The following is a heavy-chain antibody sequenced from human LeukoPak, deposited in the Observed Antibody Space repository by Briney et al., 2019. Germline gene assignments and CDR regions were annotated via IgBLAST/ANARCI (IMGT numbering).Heavy chain of an antibody. J-gene: IGHJ4*02. CDR1: GFTVSRNY. Sequence: PGGSLRLSCAASGFTVSRNYMTWVRQAPGKGLEWVSVIYSGGTTYYADSVKGRFSISRDNSKNTLYLQMNSLRAEDTAVYYCARGLNYGDYPLDYWGQGTLVTVSS. CDR3: ARGLNYGDYPLDY. D-gene: IGHD4-17*01. V-gene: IGHV3-66*01. CDR2: IYSGGTT.